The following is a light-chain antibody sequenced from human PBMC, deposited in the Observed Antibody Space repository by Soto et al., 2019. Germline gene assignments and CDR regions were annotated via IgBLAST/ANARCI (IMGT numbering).Light chain of an antibody. V-gene: IGKV3-20*01. CDR2: GAS. J-gene: IGKJ4*01. CDR3: QQYRSSPPLT. CDR1: QSVSSSY. Sequence: EIVLTQSPGTLSLSPGERATLSCRASQSVSSSYLAWYQQKPGQAPRLLIYGASSRATGIPAWFSGSGSGTDFTLTISRLEQEDFAVYYCQQYRSSPPLTFGGGTKVAIK.